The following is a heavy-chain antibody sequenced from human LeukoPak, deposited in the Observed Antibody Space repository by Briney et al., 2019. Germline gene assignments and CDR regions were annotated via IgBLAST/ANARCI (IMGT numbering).Heavy chain of an antibody. V-gene: IGHV3-23*01. Sequence: GGSLRLSCAASGFTFSSYAMSWVRQAPGKGPEWVSTVTGSDGRTYYPDSVRGRFTTSRDNSENTVYLQMNSLRAEDTAVYYCAKAKGTSSQYHMEVWGEGTTVTVS. CDR2: VTGSDGRT. D-gene: IGHD6-13*01. CDR3: AKAKGTSSQYHMEV. J-gene: IGHJ6*03. CDR1: GFTFSSYA.